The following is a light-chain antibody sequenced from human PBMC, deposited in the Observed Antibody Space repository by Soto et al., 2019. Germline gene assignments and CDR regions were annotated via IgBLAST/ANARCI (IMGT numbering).Light chain of an antibody. V-gene: IGKV1-27*01. CDR2: AAS. J-gene: IGKJ4*01. CDR1: QGISNY. Sequence: DIQMTQSPSSLSASVGDRVTITCRASQGISNYLAWYQQKPGKVPKLLIYAASTLQSGVPSRFSGSGSGTYFTLTISSLQPEDVATYYCQKYNSAPRLTFGGGTKVEIK. CDR3: QKYNSAPRLT.